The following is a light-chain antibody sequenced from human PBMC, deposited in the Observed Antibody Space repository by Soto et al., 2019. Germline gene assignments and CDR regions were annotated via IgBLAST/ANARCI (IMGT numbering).Light chain of an antibody. CDR1: QSVLYSSNNKNY. CDR3: QQYYSYPYT. CDR2: WAS. J-gene: IGKJ2*01. V-gene: IGKV4-1*01. Sequence: DIVMTQSPDSLAVSLGERATINCKSSQSVLYSSNNKNYLAWYQQKPGQPPKLLIDWASTRESGVPDRFSGSGSGTDFTLTISSLQAEDEPVYYCQQYYSYPYTSGQGTKLEIK.